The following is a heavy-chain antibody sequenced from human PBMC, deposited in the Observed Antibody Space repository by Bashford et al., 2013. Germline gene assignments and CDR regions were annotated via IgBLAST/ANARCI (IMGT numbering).Heavy chain of an antibody. CDR3: ARCRYSSSRGGMDV. CDR2: IYYSGST. J-gene: IGHJ6*02. Sequence: SETLSLTCTVSGGSISSGGYYWSWIRQHPGKGLEWIGYIYYSGSTYYNPSLKSRVTISVDTSKNQFSLKLSSVTAADTAVYYCARCRYSSSRGGMDVWGQGTTVTVSS. V-gene: IGHV4-31*03. CDR1: GGSISSGGYY. D-gene: IGHD6-6*01.